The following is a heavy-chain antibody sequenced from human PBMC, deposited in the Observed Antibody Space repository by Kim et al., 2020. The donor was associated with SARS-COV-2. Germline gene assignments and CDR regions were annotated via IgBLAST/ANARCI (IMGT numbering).Heavy chain of an antibody. CDR3: ARAPYDSTGYYYVFGM. J-gene: IGHJ6*01. V-gene: IGHV4-31*11. CDR2: IYSSVNT. CDR1: GGSISSGGYY. Sequence: SETLSLTCAVSGGSISSGGYYWSWIRQHPGKGLEWIGYIYSSVNTYYNPSLKSRLTMSVDKSKNQFSLKLSSVTVADTALYFCARAPYDSTGYYYVFGM. D-gene: IGHD3-22*01.